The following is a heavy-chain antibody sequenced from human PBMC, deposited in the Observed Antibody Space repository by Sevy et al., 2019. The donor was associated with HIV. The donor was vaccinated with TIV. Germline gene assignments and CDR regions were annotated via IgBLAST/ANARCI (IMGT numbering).Heavy chain of an antibody. J-gene: IGHJ4*02. CDR2: INPNSGGT. V-gene: IGHV1-2*02. D-gene: IGHD5-18*01. CDR1: GYTFTGYY. Sequence: APVKVSCKASGYTFTGYYMHWVRQAPGQGLEWMGWINPNSGGTNYAQKFQGRVTMTRDTSISTAYMELSRLRSDDTAVYYCARDGGYSKKPGDYWGQGTLVTVSS. CDR3: ARDGGYSKKPGDY.